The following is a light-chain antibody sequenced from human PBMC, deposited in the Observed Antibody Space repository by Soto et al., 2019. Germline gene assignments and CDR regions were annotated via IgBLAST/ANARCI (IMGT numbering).Light chain of an antibody. CDR2: GAS. Sequence: EIVLTQSPGTLSLSPGERATLSCLASQCVISNYLAWYQQKPGQAPRLLIYGASSRATGITDRFSCSGSGTDFTLTISRLEPADYAVSYWQQYVGSPRVTFGGGTKVEIK. J-gene: IGKJ4*01. CDR1: QCVISNY. V-gene: IGKV3-20*01. CDR3: QQYVGSPRVT.